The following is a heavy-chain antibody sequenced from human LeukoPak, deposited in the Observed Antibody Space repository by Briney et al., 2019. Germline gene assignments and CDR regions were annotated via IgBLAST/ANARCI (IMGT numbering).Heavy chain of an antibody. V-gene: IGHV3-74*01. J-gene: IGHJ4*02. Sequence: GGSLRLSCAASGFTFSSYWMHWVRQAPGKGLVWVSRINTDGNSTSYADSVKRRFTISRDNAKNTLYLQMNSLRAEDTAVYYCARGDYDFWSGPTHYDYWGQGILVTVSS. D-gene: IGHD3-3*01. CDR3: ARGDYDFWSGPTHYDY. CDR2: INTDGNST. CDR1: GFTFSSYW.